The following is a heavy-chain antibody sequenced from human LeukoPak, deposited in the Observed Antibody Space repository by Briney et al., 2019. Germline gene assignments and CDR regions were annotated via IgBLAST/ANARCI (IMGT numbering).Heavy chain of an antibody. CDR3: ARDALLSGYFDL. V-gene: IGHV1-69*13. Sequence: ASVKVSCKASGGTFSSYAISWVRQAPGQGLEWMGGIIPIFGTANYAQKFQGRVTITADESTSTAYMELSSLRSEDTAVYYCARDALLSGYFDLWGRGTLVTVSS. D-gene: IGHD3-3*01. CDR2: IIPIFGTA. J-gene: IGHJ2*01. CDR1: GGTFSSYA.